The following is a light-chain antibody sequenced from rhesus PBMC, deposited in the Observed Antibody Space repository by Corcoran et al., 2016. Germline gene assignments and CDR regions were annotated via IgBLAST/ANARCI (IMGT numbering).Light chain of an antibody. V-gene: IGKV1-22*01. J-gene: IGKJ1*01. CDR2: KAS. CDR1: QSISSW. Sequence: DIQMTQSPSSLSASVGDTVTTTCRARQSISSWLDWYQQKPGKAPKLLIYKASSLQSGVPSRFSGGGSGTDFTLTISALQPEGFATSYCLPYSSSPWTFGQGTKVEIK. CDR3: LPYSSSPWT.